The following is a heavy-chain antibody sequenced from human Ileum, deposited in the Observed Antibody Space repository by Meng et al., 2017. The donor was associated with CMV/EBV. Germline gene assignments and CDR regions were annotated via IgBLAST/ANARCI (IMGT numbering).Heavy chain of an antibody. Sequence: GKGKEREEVKKNGGREKNNEEKEKGRKKINRDNYKNKIYVQMNSLRPEDTAVYYCARDVHPRNTVVTPGYFDYWGQGTLVTVSS. D-gene: IGHD4-23*01. CDR2: KKNGGREK. V-gene: IGHV3-30*04. CDR3: ARDVHPRNTVVTPGYFDY. J-gene: IGHJ4*02.